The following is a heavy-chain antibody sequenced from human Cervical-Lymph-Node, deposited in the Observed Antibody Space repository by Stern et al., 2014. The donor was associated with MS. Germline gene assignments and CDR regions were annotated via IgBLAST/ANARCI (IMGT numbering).Heavy chain of an antibody. D-gene: IGHD3-10*01. V-gene: IGHV1-46*01. CDR1: GYTFTNYY. CDR3: AREHSPMGFGY. CDR2: INPSGGRT. Sequence: VQLVESGAEVKKPGASVKVSCKTSGYTFTNYYIHWVRQAPGQGLEWMGIINPSGGRTSHAQKFQGRVTLIRDTSTSTVYMELNSLKSEDTAVYYCAREHSPMGFGYWGQGTLVTVSS. J-gene: IGHJ4*02.